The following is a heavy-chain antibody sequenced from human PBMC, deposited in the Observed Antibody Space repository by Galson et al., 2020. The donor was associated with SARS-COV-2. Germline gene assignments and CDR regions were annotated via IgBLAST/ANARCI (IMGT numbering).Heavy chain of an antibody. Sequence: SETLSLTCAVSGGSISSGGYSWSWIRQPPGKGLEWIGYIYHSGSTYYNPSLKSRVTISVDRSKNQFSLKLSSVTAADTAVYYCARSASYGLTRLDYWGQGTLVTVSS. V-gene: IGHV4-30-2*01. CDR1: GGSISSGGYS. CDR3: ARSASYGLTRLDY. D-gene: IGHD5-18*01. CDR2: IYHSGST. J-gene: IGHJ4*02.